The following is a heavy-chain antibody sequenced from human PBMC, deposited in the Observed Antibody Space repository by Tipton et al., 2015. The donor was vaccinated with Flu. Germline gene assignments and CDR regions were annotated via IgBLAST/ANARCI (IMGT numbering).Heavy chain of an antibody. CDR3: ARYARVLDP. V-gene: IGHV4-61*02. D-gene: IGHD4/OR15-4a*01. Sequence: TLSLTCTVSGGSISSGSYYWSWIRQPAGKGLEWIGRIYTSGSTNYNPSLKSRVTISVDTSKNQFSLKLSSVTAADTAVYYCARYARVLDPWGQGTLVTVSS. J-gene: IGHJ5*02. CDR2: IYTSGST. CDR1: GGSISSGSYY.